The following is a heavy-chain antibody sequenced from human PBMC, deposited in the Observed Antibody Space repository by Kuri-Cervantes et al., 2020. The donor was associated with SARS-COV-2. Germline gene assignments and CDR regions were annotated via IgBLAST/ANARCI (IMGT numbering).Heavy chain of an antibody. J-gene: IGHJ2*01. CDR2: IKKDGSEK. Sequence: GESLKISCAASGFTFSGYSMSWVRQAPGKGLQWVANIKKDGSEKYYVDSVKGRFTISRDNAKNSLYLQMNSLRAEDTAVYYCARDAHMVRFLEWLLTFGYFDLWGRGTLVTVSS. CDR3: ARDAHMVRFLEWLLTFGYFDL. D-gene: IGHD3-3*01. CDR1: GFTFSGYS. V-gene: IGHV3-7*01.